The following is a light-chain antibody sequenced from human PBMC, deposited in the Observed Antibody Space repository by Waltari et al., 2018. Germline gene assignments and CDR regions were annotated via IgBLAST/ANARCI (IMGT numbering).Light chain of an antibody. CDR3: QQYYGTPPRT. J-gene: IGKJ1*01. CDR1: QSVLINSDNKNY. Sequence: DIVMTQSPDSLAVSLGERAPIHCKSLQSVLINSDNKNYLAWYQQKPGQPPKLLIYCASTRESGVPDRFSGSGSGTDFTLTITSLQAEDVAVYYCQQYYGTPPRTFGQGTKVEIK. CDR2: CAS. V-gene: IGKV4-1*01.